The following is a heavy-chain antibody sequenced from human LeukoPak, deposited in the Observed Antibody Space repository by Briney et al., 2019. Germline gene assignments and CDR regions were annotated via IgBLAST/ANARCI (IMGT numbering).Heavy chain of an antibody. Sequence: GGSLRLSCAASGFTFSDYWMSWVRQAPGKGLEWVANIKQDGTEKNYLDSVKGRFILSRDNAKNSLYLQLNFLRADDTAVYYCARDSRRVGATGGSDLWGQGTLVTDSS. CDR1: GFTFSDYW. D-gene: IGHD1-26*01. V-gene: IGHV3-7*03. J-gene: IGHJ5*02. CDR3: ARDSRRVGATGGSDL. CDR2: IKQDGTEK.